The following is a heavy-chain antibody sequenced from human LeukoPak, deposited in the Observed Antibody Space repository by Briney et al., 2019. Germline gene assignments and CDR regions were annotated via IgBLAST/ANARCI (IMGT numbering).Heavy chain of an antibody. CDR3: TTSLRQYSMFDY. Sequence: GGSLRLSCAASGFTFSNAWMNWVRQAPGKGLEWVGRIERKTDGGTTDYAAPVTGRFTISRDDSQNTLYLQMNSLKTEDTAVYYCTTSLRQYSMFDYWGQGTLVTVSS. CDR2: IERKTDGGTT. V-gene: IGHV3-15*04. D-gene: IGHD4-11*01. J-gene: IGHJ4*02. CDR1: GFTFSNAW.